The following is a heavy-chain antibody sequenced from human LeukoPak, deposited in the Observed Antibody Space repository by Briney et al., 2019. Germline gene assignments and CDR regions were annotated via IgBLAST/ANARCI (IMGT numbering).Heavy chain of an antibody. Sequence: SVKVSCKASGGTFSSYAISWVRQAPGQGLEWMGGIIPIFGTANCAQKFQGRVTITADESTSTAYMELSSLRSEDTAVYYCAREDIVVVPAAKDYYYYGMDVWGQGTTVTVSS. CDR3: AREDIVVVPAAKDYYYYGMDV. CDR1: GGTFSSYA. J-gene: IGHJ6*02. V-gene: IGHV1-69*13. CDR2: IIPIFGTA. D-gene: IGHD2-2*01.